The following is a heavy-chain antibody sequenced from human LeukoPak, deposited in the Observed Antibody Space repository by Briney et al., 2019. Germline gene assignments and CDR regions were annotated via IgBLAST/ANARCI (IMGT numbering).Heavy chain of an antibody. CDR1: GGSISSSSYY. D-gene: IGHD2-2*01. CDR3: ARKYEYFDY. Sequence: SETLSLTCTVSGGSISSSSYYWGWIRQPPGKGLEWIGSIYYSGSTYYNPSLKSRVTIPVDTSKNQFSLKLSSVTAADTAVYYCARKYEYFDYWGQGTLVTVSS. CDR2: IYYSGST. V-gene: IGHV4-39*07. J-gene: IGHJ4*02.